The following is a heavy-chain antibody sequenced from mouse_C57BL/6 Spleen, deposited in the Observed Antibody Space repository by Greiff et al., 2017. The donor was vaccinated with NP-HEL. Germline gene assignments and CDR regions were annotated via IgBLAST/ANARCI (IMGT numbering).Heavy chain of an antibody. J-gene: IGHJ3*01. CDR2: IYPRDGST. Sequence: QVQLQQSGPELVKPGASVKLSCKASGYTFTSYDINWVKQRPGQGLEWIGWIYPRDGSTKYNAKLKGKATLTVDTSSSTAYMELHSLASEYSAVCFCARSGGNYLAYWGQGTLVTVSA. CDR3: ARSGGNYLAY. D-gene: IGHD2-1*01. V-gene: IGHV1-85*01. CDR1: GYTFTSYD.